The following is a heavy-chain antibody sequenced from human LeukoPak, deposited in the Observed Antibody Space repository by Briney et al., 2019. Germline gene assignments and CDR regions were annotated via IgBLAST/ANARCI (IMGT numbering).Heavy chain of an antibody. D-gene: IGHD3-22*01. Sequence: GGSLRLSCAASGFTFRSYAMSWVRQAPGKGLEWVSSITRSSIYIYYADSVKGRFTISRDNAKNSLYLQMNSLRAEDTAVYYCARGRYDSSGYYSIFDYWGQGTLVTVSS. CDR3: ARGRYDSSGYYSIFDY. V-gene: IGHV3-21*01. CDR2: ITRSSIYI. CDR1: GFTFRSYA. J-gene: IGHJ4*02.